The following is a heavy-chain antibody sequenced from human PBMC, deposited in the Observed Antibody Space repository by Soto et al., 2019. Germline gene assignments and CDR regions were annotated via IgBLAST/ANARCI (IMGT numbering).Heavy chain of an antibody. CDR2: ISGYNGNT. V-gene: IGHV1-18*01. D-gene: IGHD6-13*01. J-gene: IGHJ1*01. CDR3: ARGGSSWSAEYYQH. Sequence: QVRLVQSRVEVKKPGASVKVSCMASGYTFSNYGISWVRQAPGQGPEWMGWISGYNGNTKNVQKFRGRVTMTTDTSTSTAFMELRSLRSDDTAVYYCARGGSSWSAEYYQHLGQGTLVIVSS. CDR1: GYTFSNYG.